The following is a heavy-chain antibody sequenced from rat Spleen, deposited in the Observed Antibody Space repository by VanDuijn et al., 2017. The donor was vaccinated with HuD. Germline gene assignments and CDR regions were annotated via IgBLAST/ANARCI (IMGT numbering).Heavy chain of an antibody. Sequence: EVQLVESDGGLVQPGRSLKLSCAASGFTFSDYGMAWVRQAPTKGLEWVATISYGDSSGHSSTYYRDSVKGRFTISRDNTKSTLYLQMESLRSEDTATYYCARDSEWIAYWGQGTLVTVSS. D-gene: IGHD4-3*01. CDR2: ISYGDSSGHSST. CDR3: ARDSEWIAY. J-gene: IGHJ3*01. V-gene: IGHV5-29*01. CDR1: GFTFSDYG.